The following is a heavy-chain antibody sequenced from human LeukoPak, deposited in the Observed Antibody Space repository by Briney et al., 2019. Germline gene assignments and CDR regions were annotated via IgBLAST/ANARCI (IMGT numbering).Heavy chain of an antibody. CDR3: AELGITMIGGV. D-gene: IGHD3-10*02. CDR1: GFTFSSYG. Sequence: GGSLRLSCAASGFTFSSYGMSWVRQAPGKGLEWVSAISGSGDYTYYADSVKGRFTISRDNSKNSLYLQMNSLRAEDTAVYYCAELGITMIGGVWGKGTTVTISS. V-gene: IGHV3-23*01. J-gene: IGHJ6*04. CDR2: ISGSGDYT.